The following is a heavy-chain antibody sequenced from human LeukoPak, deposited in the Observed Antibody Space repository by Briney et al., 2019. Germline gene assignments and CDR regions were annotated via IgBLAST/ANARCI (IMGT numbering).Heavy chain of an antibody. Sequence: SETLSLTCAVYGGSFSGYYWSWIRQPPGKGLEWIGEINHSGSTNYNPSLKSRVTISVDTSKNQFSLKLSSVTAADTAVYYCARGHQWLIKGRAFDIWGQGTTVTVSS. CDR2: INHSGST. CDR1: GGSFSGYY. D-gene: IGHD6-19*01. J-gene: IGHJ3*02. CDR3: ARGHQWLIKGRAFDI. V-gene: IGHV4-34*01.